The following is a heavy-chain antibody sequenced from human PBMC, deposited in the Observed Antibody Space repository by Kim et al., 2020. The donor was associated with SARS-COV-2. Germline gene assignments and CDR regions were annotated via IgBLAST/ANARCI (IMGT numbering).Heavy chain of an antibody. CDR1: GFSFSNYW. J-gene: IGHJ3*01. CDR3: ATGIAFDL. CDR2: IKQDGSEK. Sequence: GGSLRLSCVASGFSFSNYWMSWVRQVPGKGLEWVANIKQDGSEKNYVDSVKGRFTVSRDNGKNSLYFQMNNLRPEDTAVYYCATGIAFDLWGLGTMVTVSS. V-gene: IGHV3-7*01.